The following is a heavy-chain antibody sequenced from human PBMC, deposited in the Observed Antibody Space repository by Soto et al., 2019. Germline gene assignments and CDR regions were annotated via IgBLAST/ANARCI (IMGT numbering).Heavy chain of an antibody. V-gene: IGHV3-23*01. J-gene: IGHJ5*02. Sequence: PXESLRLSCAESGFTFSSYAMSWVRQAPGKGLEWVSAISGSGGSTYYADSVKGRFTISRDNSKNTLYLQMNSLRAEDTAVYYCAKDLAAAPRSWFDPWGQGTLVTVSS. CDR3: AKDLAAAPRSWFDP. CDR1: GFTFSSYA. CDR2: ISGSGGST. D-gene: IGHD6-13*01.